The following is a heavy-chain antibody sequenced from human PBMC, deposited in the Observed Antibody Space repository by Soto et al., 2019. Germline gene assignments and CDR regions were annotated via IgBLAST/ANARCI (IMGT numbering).Heavy chain of an antibody. CDR3: VKSIASPWGDY. Sequence: PRGSLLLAWSSSVFTFSIYAMDWVRQAPGKGLEYVSAISSNGGSTYYADSVKGRFTISRDNSKNTLYLQMSSLRAEDTAVYYCVKSIASPWGDYWGQGTLVTGSS. J-gene: IGHJ4*02. V-gene: IGHV3-64D*06. CDR1: VFTFSIYA. D-gene: IGHD3-16*01. CDR2: ISSNGGST.